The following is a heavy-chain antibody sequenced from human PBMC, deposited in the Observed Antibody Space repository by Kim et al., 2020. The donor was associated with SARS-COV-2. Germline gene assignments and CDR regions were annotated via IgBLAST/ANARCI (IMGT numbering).Heavy chain of an antibody. Sequence: AGAVNGRVTTSRDNSKSTLNLQMNSLGAEDTAVDYCAKGLGDYGDVFDYWGQGTLVTVSS. V-gene: IGHV3-23*01. J-gene: IGHJ4*02. CDR3: AKGLGDYGDVFDY. D-gene: IGHD4-17*01.